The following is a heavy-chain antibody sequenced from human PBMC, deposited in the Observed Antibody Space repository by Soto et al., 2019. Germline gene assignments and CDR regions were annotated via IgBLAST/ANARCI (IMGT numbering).Heavy chain of an antibody. J-gene: IGHJ4*02. V-gene: IGHV3-30-3*01. CDR3: ARDMGSHSQFIFEY. Sequence: QVQLVESGGGVVQPGRSLRLSCAASGFNFDVYAMPWVRQAPGKGLEWVAIISYDGGNEYYADSVKGRFTISRDNSRNTLSLQMNSLRAEDTAVYYCARDMGSHSQFIFEYWGQGALVTVSS. CDR1: GFNFDVYA. CDR2: ISYDGGNE. D-gene: IGHD3-10*01.